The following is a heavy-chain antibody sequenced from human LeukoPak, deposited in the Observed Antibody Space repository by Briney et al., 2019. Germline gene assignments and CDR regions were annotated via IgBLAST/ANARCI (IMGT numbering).Heavy chain of an antibody. CDR3: AKSPVAIMIVVVPYGMDV. J-gene: IGHJ6*02. Sequence: GGSLRLSCAASGFTFSSYAMTWVRRAPGKGLEWVSAIGGSGGSTFYADSVKGRFTISRDNSKSTLYLEMNSLRAEDTAVYYCAKSPVAIMIVVVPYGMDVWGQGTTVTVSS. CDR2: IGGSGGST. CDR1: GFTFSSYA. D-gene: IGHD3-22*01. V-gene: IGHV3-23*01.